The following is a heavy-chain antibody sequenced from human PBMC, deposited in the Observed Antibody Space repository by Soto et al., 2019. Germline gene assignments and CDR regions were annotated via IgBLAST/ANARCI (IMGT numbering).Heavy chain of an antibody. CDR1: GYTLTELS. D-gene: IGHD2-2*01. Sequence: QVQLVQSGAEVKKPGASVKVSCKVSGYTLTELSMHWVRQAPGKGLEWMGGFDPEDGETIYAQKFQGRVTMTEDTATDTAYMELSSLRSEDTAVYYCATGVRVLVPAAMRGAWYFDLWGRGTLVTVSS. V-gene: IGHV1-24*01. CDR2: FDPEDGET. J-gene: IGHJ2*01. CDR3: ATGVRVLVPAAMRGAWYFDL.